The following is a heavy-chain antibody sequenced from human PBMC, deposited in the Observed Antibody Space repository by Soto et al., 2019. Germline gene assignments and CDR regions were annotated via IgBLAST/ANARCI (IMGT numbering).Heavy chain of an antibody. CDR3: ARARGYSYGDQYFDY. V-gene: IGHV1-69*13. J-gene: IGHJ4*02. Sequence: SVKVSCKASGGTFSNYALSWVRQAPGQGLEWMGGIIPIFGTSNYAQKFQGRVTITADESTNTAYMELSSLRSEDTAVYYCARARGYSYGDQYFDYWGQGTLVTVSS. CDR2: IIPIFGTS. D-gene: IGHD5-18*01. CDR1: GGTFSNYA.